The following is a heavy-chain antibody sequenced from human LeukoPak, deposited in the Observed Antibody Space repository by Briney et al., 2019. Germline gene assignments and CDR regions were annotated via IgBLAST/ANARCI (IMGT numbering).Heavy chain of an antibody. Sequence: SQTLSLTCAISGDSVSSNSAAWNWIRQSPSRGLEWLGRTYHRSKWYNDYAVSVKSRITINPDTSKNQFSLQLNSVTPEDTAVYYCARDYYDSSGYFRYNWFDPWGQGTLVTVSS. J-gene: IGHJ5*02. CDR3: ARDYYDSSGYFRYNWFDP. CDR2: TYHRSKWYN. D-gene: IGHD3-22*01. V-gene: IGHV6-1*01. CDR1: GDSVSSNSAA.